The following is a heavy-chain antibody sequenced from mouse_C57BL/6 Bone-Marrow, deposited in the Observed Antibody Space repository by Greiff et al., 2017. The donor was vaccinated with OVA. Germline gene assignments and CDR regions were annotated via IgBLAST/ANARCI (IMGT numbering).Heavy chain of an antibody. D-gene: IGHD1-1*01. Sequence: EVKLVESGGGLVQPGGSMKLSCVASGFTFSNYWMNWVRQSPEKGLEWVAQIRLKSDNYATHYAESVKGRFTISRDDSKSSVYLQMNNLRAEDTGIYYCTEYYGRRGYFDVWGTGTTVTVSS. V-gene: IGHV6-3*01. CDR1: GFTFSNYW. CDR3: TEYYGRRGYFDV. J-gene: IGHJ1*03. CDR2: IRLKSDNYAT.